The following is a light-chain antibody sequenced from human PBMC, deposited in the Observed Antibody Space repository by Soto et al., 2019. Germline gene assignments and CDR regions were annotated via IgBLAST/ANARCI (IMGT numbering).Light chain of an antibody. Sequence: DIVLTQSPGTLSLSPGERATLSCRASQSVNRSYLAWYQQKPGQAPRLLIYGASSRATGTPDRFSGSGSGTDFTLTISGLDPEDFAVYYCQQYHNSPITFGQGTRLEIK. CDR3: QQYHNSPIT. CDR2: GAS. J-gene: IGKJ5*01. CDR1: QSVNRSY. V-gene: IGKV3-20*01.